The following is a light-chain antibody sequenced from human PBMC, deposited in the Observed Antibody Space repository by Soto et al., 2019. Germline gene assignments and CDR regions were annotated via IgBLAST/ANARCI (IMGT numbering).Light chain of an antibody. CDR2: GAS. CDR3: QQYNNWPWT. Sequence: EIVMTQSPATLSVSPGERATLSCRASQSVSSNLAWYQQKPGQAPRLLISGASTRATGIPARFSGSGSGTEFTLTISSRQSEDFAVYYCQQYNNWPWTFGQGTKVEI. CDR1: QSVSSN. J-gene: IGKJ1*01. V-gene: IGKV3D-15*01.